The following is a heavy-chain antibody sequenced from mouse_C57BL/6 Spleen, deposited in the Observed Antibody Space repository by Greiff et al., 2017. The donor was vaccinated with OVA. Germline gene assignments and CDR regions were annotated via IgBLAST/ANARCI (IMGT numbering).Heavy chain of an antibody. D-gene: IGHD4-1*01. Sequence: VQLQQPGAELVKPGASVKMSCKASGYTFTSYWITWLKQRPGQGLEWIGDIYPGSGSTNYNEKFKSKATLTVDTSSSTAYMQLSSLTSEDSAVYYCARFSLNWDLDYWGQGTTLTVSS. CDR1: GYTFTSYW. CDR2: IYPGSGST. V-gene: IGHV1-55*01. J-gene: IGHJ2*01. CDR3: ARFSLNWDLDY.